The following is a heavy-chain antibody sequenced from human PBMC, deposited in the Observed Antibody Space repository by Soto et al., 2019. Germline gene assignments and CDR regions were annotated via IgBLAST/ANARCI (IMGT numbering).Heavy chain of an antibody. J-gene: IGHJ5*02. CDR1: GGSFSGYY. CDR2: INHSGST. D-gene: IGHD3-3*01. Sequence: SETLSLTCAVYGGSFSGYYWSWIRQPPGKGLEWIGEINHSGSTNYNPSLKSRVTISVDTSKNQFSLKLSSVTAADTAVYYCARGYDFLSGSKGWFDPWGQGTLVTVSS. CDR3: ARGYDFLSGSKGWFDP. V-gene: IGHV4-34*01.